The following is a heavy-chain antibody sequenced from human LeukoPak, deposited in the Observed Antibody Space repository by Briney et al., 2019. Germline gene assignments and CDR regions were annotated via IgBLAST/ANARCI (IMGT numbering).Heavy chain of an antibody. J-gene: IGHJ4*02. CDR3: AKMQGYFDY. Sequence: GGSLRLSCAASGFTFTSYDMSWVRQAPGKGLEWVSAITGSGGTTYYADFVKGRFTISRDNSKNTLYLQMNGLRVEDTAVYYCAKMQGYFDYWGQGTLVTVSS. V-gene: IGHV3-23*01. CDR1: GFTFTSYD. CDR2: ITGSGGTT.